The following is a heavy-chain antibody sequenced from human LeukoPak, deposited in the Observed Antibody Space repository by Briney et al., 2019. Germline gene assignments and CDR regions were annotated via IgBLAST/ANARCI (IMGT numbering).Heavy chain of an antibody. D-gene: IGHD3-22*01. V-gene: IGHV3-64*04. CDR1: GFSFSSYP. CDR3: ARGSYYDSSGSNAFDI. J-gene: IGHJ3*02. CDR2: ISDNGGHT. Sequence: GGSLRLSCSASGFSFSSYPMHWVRQAPGKGLEYVSAISDNGGHTYYADSVKGRFTVSRDNSKNTLYLQMNSVRAEDTAVYYCARGSYYDSSGSNAFDIWGQGTMVTVSS.